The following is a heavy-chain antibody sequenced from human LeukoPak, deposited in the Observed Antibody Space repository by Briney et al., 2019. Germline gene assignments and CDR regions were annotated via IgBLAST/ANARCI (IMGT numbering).Heavy chain of an antibody. D-gene: IGHD3-10*01. CDR1: GFTFSAYN. Sequence: GGSLRLSCSASGFTFSAYNMNWVRQAPGKALEWVSSITSSSASTFYADSVKGRFTISRDNAKNSLYLQINSLRAEDTAVYYCARGDYYGSGTSYHYWGQGTLVTVSS. J-gene: IGHJ4*02. V-gene: IGHV3-21*01. CDR3: ARGDYYGSGTSYHY. CDR2: ITSSSAST.